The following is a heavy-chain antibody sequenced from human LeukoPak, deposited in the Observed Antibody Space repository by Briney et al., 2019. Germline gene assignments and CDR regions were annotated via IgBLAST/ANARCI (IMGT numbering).Heavy chain of an antibody. V-gene: IGHV1-2*02. CDR2: INPSSGGT. Sequence: GASVKVSCKASGYTFTGYYMHWVRQAPGQGLEWMGWINPSSGGTNYAQKFQGRVTMTRDTSISTAYMELSRLRSDDTAVYYCARGSFITDDYGDYGPNWFDPWGQGTLVTVSS. D-gene: IGHD4-17*01. CDR3: ARGSFITDDYGDYGPNWFDP. J-gene: IGHJ5*02. CDR1: GYTFTGYY.